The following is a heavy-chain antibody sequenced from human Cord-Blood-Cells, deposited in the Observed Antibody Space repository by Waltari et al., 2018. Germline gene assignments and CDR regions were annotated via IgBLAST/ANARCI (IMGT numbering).Heavy chain of an antibody. CDR3: ARHPQLGDPTYH. CDR1: GGTFSRYA. V-gene: IGHV1-69*01. J-gene: IGHJ5*02. D-gene: IGHD1-1*01. Sequence: QVQLVQSGAEVKKPGSSVKVSCKASGGTFSRYAISWVRQAPGQGLEWMGGIIPIFGTANYAQKFQGRVTITADESTSTPYMELSSLRSEDTAVYYCARHPQLGDPTYHWGQGTLVTVSS. CDR2: IIPIFGTA.